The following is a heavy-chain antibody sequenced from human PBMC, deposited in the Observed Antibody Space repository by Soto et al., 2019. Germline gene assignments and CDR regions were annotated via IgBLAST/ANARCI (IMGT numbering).Heavy chain of an antibody. Sequence: QVHLVQSGAEVRKPGASVKVSCKASGYSFTSYGISWVRQAPGQGLEWMGWISTDNGNTNYAHNLQGRVSMTIDPSTSTAYMELWRLGSDDTAVYCCARDVPDTSLFFYYYGMDVWGQGTTVTVSS. J-gene: IGHJ6*02. D-gene: IGHD2-21*01. V-gene: IGHV1-18*01. CDR1: GYSFTSYG. CDR3: ARDVPDTSLFFYYYGMDV. CDR2: ISTDNGNT.